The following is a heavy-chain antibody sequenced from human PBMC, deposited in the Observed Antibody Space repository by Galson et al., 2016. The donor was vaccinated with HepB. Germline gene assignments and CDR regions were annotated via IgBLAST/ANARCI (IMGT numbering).Heavy chain of an antibody. V-gene: IGHV3-30*03. CDR3: AGHDYGEPGYFDY. J-gene: IGHJ4*02. D-gene: IGHD4-17*01. CDR1: GFSFRTYG. CDR2: ILYDGSNK. Sequence: SLRLSCAASGFSFRTYGMHWVRQAPGKGLEWVATILYDGSNKYYADSVKGRFTVSRDNSKNTLYLQMNSLRVEDTAVYYCAGHDYGEPGYFDYWGQGTLVTVSS.